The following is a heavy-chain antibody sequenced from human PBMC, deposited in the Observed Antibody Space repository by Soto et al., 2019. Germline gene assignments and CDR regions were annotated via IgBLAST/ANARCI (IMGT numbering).Heavy chain of an antibody. CDR1: GGTFSSYT. V-gene: IGHV1-69*02. D-gene: IGHD1-26*01. CDR2: IIPILGIA. CDR3: ATPVSLSGSYSTLLDY. Sequence: ASVKVSCKASGGTFSSYTISWVRQAPGQGLEWMGRIIPILGIANYAQKFQGRVTITADKSTSTAYMELSSLRSEDTAVYYCATPVSLSGSYSTLLDYWGQGTLVTVSS. J-gene: IGHJ4*02.